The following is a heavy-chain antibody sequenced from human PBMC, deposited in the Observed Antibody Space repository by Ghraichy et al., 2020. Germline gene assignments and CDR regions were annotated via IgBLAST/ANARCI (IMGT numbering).Heavy chain of an antibody. J-gene: IGHJ4*02. D-gene: IGHD3-3*01. CDR1: GGSISSSSYY. CDR2: IYYSGST. CDR3: ARVSSFGVVIPKYYFDY. V-gene: IGHV4-39*07. Sequence: SETLSLTCTVSGGSISSSSYYWGWIRQPPGKGLEWIGSIYYSGSTYYNPSLKSRVTISVDTSKNQFSLKLSSVTAADTAVYYCARVSSFGVVIPKYYFDYWGQGTLVNVSS.